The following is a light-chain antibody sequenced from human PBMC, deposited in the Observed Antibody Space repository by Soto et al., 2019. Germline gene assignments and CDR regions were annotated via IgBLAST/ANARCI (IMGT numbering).Light chain of an antibody. J-gene: IGKJ1*01. CDR2: AAS. V-gene: IGKV3-20*01. Sequence: EVVLTQSPGTVSLSPGERATLSCRASQSVTSNYLAWYQQKPGQAPRLLIYAASSRATGIPDMFSGSGSGTDFALSISRREPEDVAVEYCHQYGCSITGTVGQGTKVEIK. CDR1: QSVTSNY. CDR3: HQYGCSITGT.